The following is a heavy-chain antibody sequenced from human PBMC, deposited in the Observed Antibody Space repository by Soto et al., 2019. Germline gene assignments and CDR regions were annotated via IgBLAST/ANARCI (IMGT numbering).Heavy chain of an antibody. CDR1: GFTVSSDY. Sequence: EVQLVESGGGLIQPGGSLRLSCAASGFTVSSDYMSWVRQAPGKGLEWVSVIYPGGSTYYADSVKGRFTFSRDNSKNTLYLQMNSRMAEDTAVYYGARAYGANPALFDPWGQGTLVTVSS. J-gene: IGHJ5*02. CDR3: ARAYGANPALFDP. D-gene: IGHD4-17*01. V-gene: IGHV3-53*01. CDR2: IYPGGST.